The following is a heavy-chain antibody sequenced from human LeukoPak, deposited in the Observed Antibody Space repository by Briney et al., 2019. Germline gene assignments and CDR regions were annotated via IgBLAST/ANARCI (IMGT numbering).Heavy chain of an antibody. CDR3: ARVESMIAAAAADY. CDR2: ISAYNGNT. V-gene: IGHV1-18*01. CDR1: GYTSTTYG. J-gene: IGHJ4*02. D-gene: IGHD6-13*01. Sequence: GASVKVSCKTSGYTSTTYGISWVRQAPGQGLEWMGWISAYNGNTNYAQKLQGRVTMTTDTSTSTAYMELRSLRSDDTAVYYCARVESMIAAAAADYWGQGTLVTVSS.